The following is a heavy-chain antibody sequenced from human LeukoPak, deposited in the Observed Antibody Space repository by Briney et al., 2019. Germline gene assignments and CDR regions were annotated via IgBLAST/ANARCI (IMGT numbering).Heavy chain of an antibody. CDR2: IHPSGST. CDR1: GDSISSYY. J-gene: IGHJ4*02. V-gene: IGHV4-4*07. CDR3: ARDQGYSSSPYYFDY. Sequence: PSETLSLTCTVSGDSISSYYWSWIRRPAGKGLEWIGRIHPSGSTNYNPSLKSRVTLSVDTSKNQFSLRLSSVTAADTAVYYCARDQGYSSSPYYFDYWGQGTLVTVST. D-gene: IGHD6-6*01.